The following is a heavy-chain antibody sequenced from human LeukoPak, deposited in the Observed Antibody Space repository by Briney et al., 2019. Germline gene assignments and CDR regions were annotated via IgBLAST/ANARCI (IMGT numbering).Heavy chain of an antibody. CDR3: ARIVVVMNDAFDI. CDR2: MNPNSGNT. CDR1: GYTFTSYD. J-gene: IGHJ3*02. D-gene: IGHD3-22*01. Sequence: ASVKVSCKASGYTFTSYDINWVRQATGQGLEWMGWMNPNSGNTGYAQKFQGRVTITRNTSISTAYMELSSLRSEDTAVYYCARIVVVMNDAFDIWGQGTMVTVSS. V-gene: IGHV1-8*03.